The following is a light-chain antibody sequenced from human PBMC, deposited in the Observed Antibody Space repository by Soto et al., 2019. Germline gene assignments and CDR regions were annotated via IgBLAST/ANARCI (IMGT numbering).Light chain of an antibody. CDR3: QVWDSYSDHVV. J-gene: IGLJ3*02. CDR1: NIGIKS. Sequence: SYELTQPPSVSVAPGQTARITCGESNIGIKSVHGYQQKPGQAPVLVVSHDRDRPSGNPERFSGSNSGNTATLTISRVDAGDEADYFCQVWDSYSDHVVFGGGTKVTVL. V-gene: IGLV3-21*02. CDR2: HDR.